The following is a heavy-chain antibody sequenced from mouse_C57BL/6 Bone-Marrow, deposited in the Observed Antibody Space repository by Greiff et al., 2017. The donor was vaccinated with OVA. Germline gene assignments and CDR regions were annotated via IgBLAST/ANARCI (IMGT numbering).Heavy chain of an antibody. CDR2: ISDGGSYT. D-gene: IGHD3-1*01. Sequence: EVKVEESGGGLVKPGGSLKLSCAASGFTFSSYAMSWVRQTPEKRLEWVATISDGGSYTYYPDNVKGRFTISRDNAKNNLYLQMSHLKSEDTAMYYCARDRGAWFAYWGQGTLVTVSA. CDR1: GFTFSSYA. J-gene: IGHJ3*01. V-gene: IGHV5-4*01. CDR3: ARDRGAWFAY.